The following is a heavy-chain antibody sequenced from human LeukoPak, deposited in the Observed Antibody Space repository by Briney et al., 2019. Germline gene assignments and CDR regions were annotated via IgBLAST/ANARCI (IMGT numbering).Heavy chain of an antibody. D-gene: IGHD1-1*01. V-gene: IGHV1-2*02. CDR1: GYTFSDYY. CDR3: ASVLNTPWSN. CDR2: INPHSGGT. J-gene: IGHJ4*02. Sequence: ASVKVSYKAFGYTFSDYYIHWVRQAPGQGLEWMGWINPHSGGTKYAQKFQGRVTMTRDTSITTAYMELDRLRSDDTAVYYCASVLNTPWSNWGQGTLVTVSS.